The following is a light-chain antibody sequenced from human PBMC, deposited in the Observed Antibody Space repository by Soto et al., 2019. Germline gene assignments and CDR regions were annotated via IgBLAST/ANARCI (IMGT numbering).Light chain of an antibody. J-gene: IGKJ4*01. Sequence: IVLTQSPATLSLSPGEGATLSCRASQSVSNYLAWYQQKPGQAPRLLLYDASNRATGIPDRFSGSGSGTDFTLTISWLEPEDFEVYYCQQGSNWPRTFGGGTKVEIK. V-gene: IGKV3-11*01. CDR3: QQGSNWPRT. CDR2: DAS. CDR1: QSVSNY.